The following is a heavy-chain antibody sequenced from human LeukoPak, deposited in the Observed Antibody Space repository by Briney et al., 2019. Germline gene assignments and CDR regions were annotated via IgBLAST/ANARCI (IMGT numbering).Heavy chain of an antibody. J-gene: IGHJ4*02. Sequence: GGSLRLSCAASGFTFSNAWMSWVRQAPGKGLEWVSYISSSSSYTNYADSVKGRFTISRDNAKNSLYLQMNSLRAEDTAVYYCARDPLYCSSTSCYDYWGQGTLVTVSS. V-gene: IGHV3-11*05. CDR1: GFTFSNAW. CDR2: ISSSSSYT. D-gene: IGHD2-2*01. CDR3: ARDPLYCSSTSCYDY.